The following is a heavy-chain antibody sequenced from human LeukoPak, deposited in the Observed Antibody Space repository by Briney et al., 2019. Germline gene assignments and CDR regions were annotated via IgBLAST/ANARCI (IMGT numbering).Heavy chain of an antibody. J-gene: IGHJ5*02. Sequence: ASVTVSCKASGYTFTGYYMHWVRQAPGQGLEWMGWINPNSGGTNYAQKFQGRVTMTRDTSISTAYMELSRLRSDDTAVYYCAREGIAAAGSLGPWGQGTLVTVSS. CDR1: GYTFTGYY. CDR2: INPNSGGT. D-gene: IGHD6-13*01. CDR3: AREGIAAAGSLGP. V-gene: IGHV1-2*02.